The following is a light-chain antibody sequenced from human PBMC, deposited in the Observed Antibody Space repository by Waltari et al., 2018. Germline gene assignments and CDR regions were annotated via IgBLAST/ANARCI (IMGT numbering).Light chain of an antibody. CDR1: KDITNY. CDR2: ATS. Sequence: DVQMTKSPSSLSASIGDRVTITCQASKDITNYLNWYQQKPGKAPNPLIYATSNLESGVPSRFSGSGSGTLFTFTISSLQPEDIATYYCQQYDSLPLTFGPGTTVDV. CDR3: QQYDSLPLT. J-gene: IGKJ3*01. V-gene: IGKV1-33*01.